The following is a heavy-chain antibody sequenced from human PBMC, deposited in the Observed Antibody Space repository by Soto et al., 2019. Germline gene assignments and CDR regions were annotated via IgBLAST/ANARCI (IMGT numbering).Heavy chain of an antibody. J-gene: IGHJ6*02. CDR2: IFHSGST. CDR3: ARVDYDCWSGSSPSNYGMDV. Sequence: QVQLQESGPGLVKPSETLSLTCTVSGGSISGYYWSWIRQPPGKGLEWIGYIFHSGSTTYNPSLKSPVNMSVDTSKNQFSLNLSSVPAADTAVYYRARVDYDCWSGSSPSNYGMDVGGQGTTVTVS. V-gene: IGHV4-59*01. CDR1: GGSISGYY. D-gene: IGHD3-3*01.